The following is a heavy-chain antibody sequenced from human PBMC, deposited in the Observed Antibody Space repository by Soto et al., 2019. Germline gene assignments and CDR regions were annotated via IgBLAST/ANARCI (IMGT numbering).Heavy chain of an antibody. Sequence: QVQLVESGGGVVQPGRSLRLSCAASGFTFSSYGMHWVRQAPGKGLEWVAVISYDGSNKYYADSVKGRFTISRDNAKNTMYLQMNSLRAEDTDVYYCAKGVYSSSSWPPPIPNYYYGMDVWGQGTTVTVSS. CDR1: GFTFSSYG. CDR2: ISYDGSNK. V-gene: IGHV3-30*18. D-gene: IGHD6-13*01. CDR3: AKGVYSSSSWPPPIPNYYYGMDV. J-gene: IGHJ6*02.